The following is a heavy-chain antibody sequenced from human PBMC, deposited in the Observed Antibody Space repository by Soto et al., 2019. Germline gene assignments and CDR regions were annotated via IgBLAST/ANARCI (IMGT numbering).Heavy chain of an antibody. D-gene: IGHD1-26*01. CDR1: GGSITSHY. CDR3: GREPAGGHKNNWSHP. Sequence: SETLSLTCTVSGGSITSHYWSWIRQPPGKGLEWIGYIYYDGSTYYSPSLKSRVTMSVDTSRNQLLLRLDSVTAADTAVYYCGREPAGGHKNNWSHPGGKETRVPAPS. CDR2: IYYDGST. J-gene: IGHJ5*02. V-gene: IGHV4-59*11.